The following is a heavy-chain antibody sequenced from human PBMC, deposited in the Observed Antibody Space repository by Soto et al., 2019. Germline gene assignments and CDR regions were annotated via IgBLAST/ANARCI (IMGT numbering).Heavy chain of an antibody. CDR3: ARDQGPASRGYSGYGLLDY. CDR2: IIPIFGTA. J-gene: IGHJ4*02. V-gene: IGHV1-69*01. CDR1: GGTFSSYA. Sequence: QVQLVQSGAEVKKPGSSVKVSCKASGGTFSSYAISWVRQAPGQGLEWMGGIIPIFGTANYAQKFQGRVTITADESTSTAYMELSSLRSEDTAVYYCARDQGPASRGYSGYGLLDYLGQGTLVTVSS. D-gene: IGHD5-12*01.